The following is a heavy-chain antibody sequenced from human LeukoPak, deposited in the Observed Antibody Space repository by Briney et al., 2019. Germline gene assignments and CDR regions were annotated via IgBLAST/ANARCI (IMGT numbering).Heavy chain of an antibody. CDR3: ATFGLVAALDL. V-gene: IGHV3-7*01. CDR1: GFSFNAYW. J-gene: IGHJ4*02. CDR2: INPAGSET. D-gene: IGHD5-12*01. Sequence: GGSLRLSCAASGFSFNAYWMAWVRQAPDTGLEWVANINPAGSETFHVDPVKGRFSISRDHAKNLVYLQMNSLRAEDTAAYYCATFGLVAALDLWGQGTLVTVSS.